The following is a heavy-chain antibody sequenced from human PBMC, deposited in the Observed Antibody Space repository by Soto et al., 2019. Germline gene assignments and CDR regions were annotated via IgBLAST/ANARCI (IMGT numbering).Heavy chain of an antibody. D-gene: IGHD1-1*01. CDR2: IYHSGST. Sequence: ETLSLTCAVSGYFISSGSSWGWIRQPPGKGLEWIGSIYHSGSTYYNASLKSRVTISVDTSKNQFSLKLNSVTATDTAIYYCARELDRYFDYWGQGTLVTVSS. CDR1: GYFISSGSS. V-gene: IGHV4-38-2*02. CDR3: ARELDRYFDY. J-gene: IGHJ4*02.